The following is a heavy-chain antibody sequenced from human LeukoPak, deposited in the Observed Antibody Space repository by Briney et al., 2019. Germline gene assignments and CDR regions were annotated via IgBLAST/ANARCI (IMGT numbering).Heavy chain of an antibody. V-gene: IGHV1-69*13. CDR2: IIPIFGTA. CDR1: GGTFSSYA. J-gene: IGHJ4*02. Sequence: SVKVSCKASGGTFSSYAISWVRQAPGQGLEWVGGIIPIFGTANYAQKFQGRVTITADESTSTAYMELSSLRSEDTAVYYCASPHVLLWFGELNYWGQGTLVTVSS. D-gene: IGHD3-10*01. CDR3: ASPHVLLWFGELNY.